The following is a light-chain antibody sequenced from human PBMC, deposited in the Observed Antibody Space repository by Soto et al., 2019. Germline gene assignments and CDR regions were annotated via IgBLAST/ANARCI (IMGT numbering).Light chain of an antibody. Sequence: QSVLTQPPSVSGAPGQRVTICCTGSSSNIGAGYDVHWYQQLPGTAPKLLIYRNSNRPSGVPDRFSGSKSGTSASLAITGLQAEDEADYYCQSYDSSLSGSVFGGGTKVTVL. J-gene: IGLJ3*02. CDR3: QSYDSSLSGSV. CDR1: SSNIGAGYD. V-gene: IGLV1-40*01. CDR2: RNS.